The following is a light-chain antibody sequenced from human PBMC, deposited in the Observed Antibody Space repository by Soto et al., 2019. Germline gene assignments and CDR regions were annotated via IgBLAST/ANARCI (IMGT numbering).Light chain of an antibody. CDR3: QQYSSSQLT. Sequence: EIVLTQSPGTLSLSPGERATLSCRASQSVSSSYLAWYQQKPDQAPRLLIDGSSSRATGIPDRFSGSGSGTDFTLTISRLEPEDFAVYYCQQYSSSQLTFGGGTKVEIK. V-gene: IGKV3-20*01. CDR1: QSVSSSY. CDR2: GSS. J-gene: IGKJ4*01.